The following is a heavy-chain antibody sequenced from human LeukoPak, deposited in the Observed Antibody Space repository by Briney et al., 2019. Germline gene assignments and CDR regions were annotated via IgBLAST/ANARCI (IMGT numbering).Heavy chain of an antibody. CDR1: GGTFSSYA. D-gene: IGHD5-18*01. Sequence: GSSVKVSCKASGGTFSSYAISWVRQAPGQGLEWKGGIIPIFGTANYAQKFQGRVTITADESTSTAYMELSSLRSEDTAVYYCARGLVDTAMAFDYWGQGTLVTVSS. J-gene: IGHJ4*02. CDR2: IIPIFGTA. CDR3: ARGLVDTAMAFDY. V-gene: IGHV1-69*01.